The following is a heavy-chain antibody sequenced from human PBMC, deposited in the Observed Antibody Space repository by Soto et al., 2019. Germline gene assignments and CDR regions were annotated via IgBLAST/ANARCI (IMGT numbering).Heavy chain of an antibody. V-gene: IGHV1-58*01. CDR2: IVVRSGNT. J-gene: IGHJ3*02. Sequence: VKGSWKAFGFAVSGSAVGWVRQTRGQRLEWIGWIVVRSGNTNYAQKFQERVTITRDMSTSTAYMELSSLRSEDTAVYYCAAAPEIVVVRNDIRGQGTMVIGSS. CDR3: AAAPEIVVVRNDI. D-gene: IGHD2-15*01. CDR1: GFAVSGSA.